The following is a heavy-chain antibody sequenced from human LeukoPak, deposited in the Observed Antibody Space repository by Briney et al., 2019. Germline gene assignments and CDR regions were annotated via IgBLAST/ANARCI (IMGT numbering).Heavy chain of an antibody. CDR3: ARYCRSTSCYSDY. CDR1: GYTFTGYY. J-gene: IGHJ4*02. Sequence: ASVKVSCKASGYTFTGYYMHWVRQAPGQGLEYIGRINPISGCTVYAQKFQGRGTMTRDTSITTAYMELTRLTSDDTAVYSCARYCRSTSCYSDYWGQGTLVTVSS. V-gene: IGHV1-2*06. D-gene: IGHD2-2*01. CDR2: INPISGCT.